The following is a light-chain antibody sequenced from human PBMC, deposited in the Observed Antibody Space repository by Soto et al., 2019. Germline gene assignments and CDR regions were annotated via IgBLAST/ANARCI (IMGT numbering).Light chain of an antibody. V-gene: IGKV3-15*01. CDR3: QQRSNWIT. CDR1: QRISSN. CDR2: GAS. Sequence: EVVMTQSPATLSVSPGERATLSCRASQRISSNLAWYQQRPGQAPRLLIYGASTRAPGIPARFSGSGSETEFTLTISSLQSEDFAVYYCQQRSNWITFGQGTRLEIK. J-gene: IGKJ5*01.